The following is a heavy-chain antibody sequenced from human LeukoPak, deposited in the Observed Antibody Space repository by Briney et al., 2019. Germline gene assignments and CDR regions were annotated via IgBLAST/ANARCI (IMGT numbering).Heavy chain of an antibody. V-gene: IGHV1-18*01. D-gene: IGHD2-2*01. CDR1: GYNFTRYG. Sequence: ASVKVSCKASGYNFTRYGISWVRQAPGQELEWMGWISAYNGNTNFAQKLQGRVTMTTDTSTSTAYMELRSLRSDDTAVYYCARDLYCSSTSCYSAWFDPWGQGTLVTVSS. CDR2: ISAYNGNT. CDR3: ARDLYCSSTSCYSAWFDP. J-gene: IGHJ5*02.